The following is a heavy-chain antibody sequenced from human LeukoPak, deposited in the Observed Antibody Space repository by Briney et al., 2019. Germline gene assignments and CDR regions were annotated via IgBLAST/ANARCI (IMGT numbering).Heavy chain of an antibody. Sequence: PGGSLRLSCAASGFTFSTYAISWVRQAPGKGLEWVSCISSTSNYIFYADSVKGRFTISRDNSKNTLYLQMNSLRAEDTAVYYCARTYYYGSGSNYYFEYWGQGTLVTVSS. D-gene: IGHD3-10*01. CDR1: GFTFSTYA. CDR2: ISSTSNYI. J-gene: IGHJ4*02. V-gene: IGHV3-21*01. CDR3: ARTYYYGSGSNYYFEY.